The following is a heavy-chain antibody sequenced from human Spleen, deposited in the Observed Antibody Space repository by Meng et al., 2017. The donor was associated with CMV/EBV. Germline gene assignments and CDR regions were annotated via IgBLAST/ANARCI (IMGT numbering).Heavy chain of an antibody. CDR2: ISAYNGNT. J-gene: IGHJ4*02. D-gene: IGHD2-2*01. CDR3: ARGGAYAKYCISTSCYYYFDY. CDR1: GYIFTSYG. V-gene: IGHV1-18*01. Sequence: ASVKVSCKASGYIFTSYGISWVRQAPGQGLEWMGWISAYNGNTNYAQKVQGRVTMTTDTSTSTAYMELRSLRSDDTAVYYCARGGAYAKYCISTSCYYYFDYWGQGTLVTVSS.